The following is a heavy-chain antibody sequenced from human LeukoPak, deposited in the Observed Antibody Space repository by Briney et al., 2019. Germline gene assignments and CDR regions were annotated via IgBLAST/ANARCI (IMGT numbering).Heavy chain of an antibody. D-gene: IGHD6-6*01. CDR2: ISGSGGST. V-gene: IGHV3-23*01. J-gene: IGHJ4*02. Sequence: GGSLRLSFAASGFTFRSYAMSWVRQAPGKGLEWVSAISGSGGSTYYADSVKGRFTISRDNSKNTLYLQMNSLRAEDTAVYYCAKGSEYSYFDYWGQGTLVTVSS. CDR3: AKGSEYSYFDY. CDR1: GFTFRSYA.